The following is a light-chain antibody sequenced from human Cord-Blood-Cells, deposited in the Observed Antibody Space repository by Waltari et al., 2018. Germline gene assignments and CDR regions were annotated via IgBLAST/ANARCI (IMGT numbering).Light chain of an antibody. CDR3: SSYAGSNNFVV. V-gene: IGLV2-8*01. Sequence: QSALTQPPSASGSPGQSVTISCTGTSSDVGGYNYVSWYQQHPGKAPKLMIYEVSKRPSGLPDRVSGSKSGKTASLTVSGRQAEDEADYYCSSYAGSNNFVVFGGGTKLTVL. CDR1: SSDVGGYNY. J-gene: IGLJ2*01. CDR2: EVS.